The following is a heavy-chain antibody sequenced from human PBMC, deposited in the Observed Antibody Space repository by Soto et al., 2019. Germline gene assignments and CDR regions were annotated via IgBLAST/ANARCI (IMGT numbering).Heavy chain of an antibody. V-gene: IGHV4-30-4*01. CDR1: GGSINSADYY. D-gene: IGHD2-2*01. CDR3: AAVAPRKLTYPFYGVDV. CDR2: IYHSGSI. J-gene: IGHJ6*02. Sequence: PSETLSLTCPVSGGSINSADYYWSWIRQSPGKGLEWIGYIYHSGSIYYNPSLKSRLTISVDTSKNQFSLKLSSVTAAETAVYYCAAVAPRKLTYPFYGVDVWGQGTTVTVSS.